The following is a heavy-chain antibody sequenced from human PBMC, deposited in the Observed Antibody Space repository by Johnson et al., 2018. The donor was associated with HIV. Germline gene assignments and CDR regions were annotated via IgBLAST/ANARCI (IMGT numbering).Heavy chain of an antibody. CDR2: ITGSGTTI. Sequence: QVQLVESGGGLVQPGGSLRLSCAASGFTFSDYYMNWIRQAPGKGLEWVSYITGSGTTIYYAASVRGRFTISRDNAKNSLYLQMNSLKTEDTAMYYCTTLGYTTRPRAFDIWGQGTVVTVSS. V-gene: IGHV3-11*01. J-gene: IGHJ3*02. CDR1: GFTFSDYY. CDR3: TTLGYTTRPRAFDI. D-gene: IGHD6-13*01.